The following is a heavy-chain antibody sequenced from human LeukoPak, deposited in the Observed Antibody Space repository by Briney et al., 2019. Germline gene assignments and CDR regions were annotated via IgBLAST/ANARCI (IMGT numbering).Heavy chain of an antibody. CDR1: GYSFTSYW. Sequence: GESLKISCKGSGYSFTSYWIGWVRQMPGKGLEWMGIIYPGDSDTRYSPSFQGQVTISADKSISTAYLQWSSLKASDTAMYYCARRAYGFREVLPYYFDYWGQGTLVTVSS. CDR3: ARRAYGFREVLPYYFDY. D-gene: IGHD1-26*01. V-gene: IGHV5-51*01. J-gene: IGHJ4*02. CDR2: IYPGDSDT.